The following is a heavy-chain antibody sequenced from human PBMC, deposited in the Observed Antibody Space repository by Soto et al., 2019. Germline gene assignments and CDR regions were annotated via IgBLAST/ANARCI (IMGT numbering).Heavy chain of an antibody. Sequence: QVQLQQWGAGLLKPSETLSLTCAVHGGSFSGYFWTWIRQTPGKGLEWIGEINHRGSNNYNPSLESRATMSVATSTNQFSLRLRSVTAADTAVYYCSRRGLTYSGSGINSGFVDFWGQGTLVAVSS. D-gene: IGHD3-10*01. CDR1: GGSFSGYF. J-gene: IGHJ4*02. CDR3: SRRGLTYSGSGINSGFVDF. V-gene: IGHV4-34*02. CDR2: INHRGSN.